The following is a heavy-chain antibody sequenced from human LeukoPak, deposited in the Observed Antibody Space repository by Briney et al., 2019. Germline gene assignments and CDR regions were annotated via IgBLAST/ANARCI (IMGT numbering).Heavy chain of an antibody. CDR1: GYTFTSYD. J-gene: IGHJ6*02. V-gene: IGHV1-8*01. CDR3: ARGKFFDWLLLVENYYGMDV. D-gene: IGHD3-9*01. Sequence: ASVKVSCKASGYTFTSYDINWVRQATGRGLEWMGWMNPNSSNTGYAQKFQGRVTMNRNTSISTAYMELSSLRSEDTAVYYCARGKFFDWLLLVENYYGMDVWGQGTTVTVSS. CDR2: MNPNSSNT.